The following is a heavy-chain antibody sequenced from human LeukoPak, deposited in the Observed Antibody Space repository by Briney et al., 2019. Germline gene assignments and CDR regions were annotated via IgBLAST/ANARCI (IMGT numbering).Heavy chain of an antibody. CDR3: ARGDYDILTGYYPSGY. CDR1: GGTFSSYA. Sequence: ASVKVSCKAPGGTFSSYAISWVRQAPGQGLEWMGGIIPIFGTANYAQKFQGRVTITADESTSTAYMELSSLRSEDTAVYYCARGDYDILTGYYPSGYWGQGTLVTVSS. V-gene: IGHV1-69*13. D-gene: IGHD3-9*01. CDR2: IIPIFGTA. J-gene: IGHJ4*02.